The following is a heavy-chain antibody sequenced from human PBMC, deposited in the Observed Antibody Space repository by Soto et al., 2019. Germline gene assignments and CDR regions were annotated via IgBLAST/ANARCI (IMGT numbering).Heavy chain of an antibody. Sequence: ASVKVSFKASGYTFTSYGISWVRQAPGQGLEWMGWISAYNGNTNYAQKLQGRVTMTTDTSTSTAYMELRSLRSDDTAVYYCARDLVLRGAGAFDIWGQGTMVTVSS. J-gene: IGHJ3*02. D-gene: IGHD6-6*01. CDR2: ISAYNGNT. CDR3: ARDLVLRGAGAFDI. CDR1: GYTFTSYG. V-gene: IGHV1-18*04.